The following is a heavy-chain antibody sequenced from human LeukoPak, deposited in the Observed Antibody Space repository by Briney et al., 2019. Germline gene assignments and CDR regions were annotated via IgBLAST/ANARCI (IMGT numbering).Heavy chain of an antibody. CDR1: GGSISNFY. CDR3: ARGVMGPATFDY. CDR2: IYYRGSTNSGST. V-gene: IGHV4-59*08. Sequence: SETLSLTCAVSGGSISNFYWGWIRQPPGKGLECIGYIYYRGSTNSGSTNYKPSLKSRVTISLDSSKNQSSLKLSAVTAADTAVYYCARGVMGPATFDYWGQGTLVTVSS. J-gene: IGHJ4*02. D-gene: IGHD3-16*01.